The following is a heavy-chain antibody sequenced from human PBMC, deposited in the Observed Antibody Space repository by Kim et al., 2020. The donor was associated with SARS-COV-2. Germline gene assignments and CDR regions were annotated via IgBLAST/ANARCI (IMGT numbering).Heavy chain of an antibody. D-gene: IGHD3-10*01. V-gene: IGHV3-23*01. J-gene: IGHJ4*02. Sequence: GSLRLSCVASGFTFSNYVMTWVRQAPGKGLEYVSSITGSGDYAYYADSVKGRFTISRDNSKNTLYLQMISLRAEDTAVYYCANGLGRGISNFDYWGQGTLVTVSS. CDR3: ANGLGRGISNFDY. CDR2: ITGSGDYA. CDR1: GFTFSNYV.